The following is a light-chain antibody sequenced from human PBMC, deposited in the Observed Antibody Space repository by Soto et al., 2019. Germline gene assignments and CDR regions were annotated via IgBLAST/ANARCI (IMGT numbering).Light chain of an antibody. CDR3: CSYTTSTTYV. CDR1: VSDVGGYDS. V-gene: IGLV2-14*03. Sequence: LTQPASVSGSPGQSITISCTGTVSDVGGYDSVSWYQQHPGRAPKLIIYGVNNRPSGVSNRFSASKSADTASLTISGLQAEDEANYYCCSYTTSTTYVFGTGTKGTVL. J-gene: IGLJ1*01. CDR2: GVN.